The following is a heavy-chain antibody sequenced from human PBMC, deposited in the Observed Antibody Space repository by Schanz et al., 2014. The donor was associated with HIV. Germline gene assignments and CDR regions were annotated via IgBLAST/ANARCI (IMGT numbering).Heavy chain of an antibody. CDR3: ARDSGSYL. V-gene: IGHV3-74*01. J-gene: IGHJ4*02. CDR1: GFTFSGYW. CDR2: ISWNSGSI. Sequence: EVQLVESGGAFVQPGGSLRLSCVASGFTFSGYWMHWVRQAPGEGLVWVSGISWNSGSIGYADSVKGRFTISRDNAKNSLYLQMNSLRAEDTAVYYCARDSGSYLWGQGTLVTVSS. D-gene: IGHD1-26*01.